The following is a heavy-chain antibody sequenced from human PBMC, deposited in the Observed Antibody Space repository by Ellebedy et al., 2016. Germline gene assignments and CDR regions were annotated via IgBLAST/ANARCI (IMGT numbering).Heavy chain of an antibody. CDR1: GFTFSSFG. CDR2: INGDGGSR. V-gene: IGHV3-23*01. CDR3: TKGVFED. J-gene: IGHJ4*02. Sequence: GESLKISCVASGFTFSSFGMNWVRQTPGRGLEWVALINGDGGSRYYADSVKGRFTISRDNSKNTLHLEMNYIRAGDAAVYFCTKGVFEDWGQGTLVTVSS.